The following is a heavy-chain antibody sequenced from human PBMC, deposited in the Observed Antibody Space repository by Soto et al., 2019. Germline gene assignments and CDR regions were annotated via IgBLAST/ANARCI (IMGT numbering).Heavy chain of an antibody. CDR3: ARVSGYYFLDY. CDR2: INAGNGNT. D-gene: IGHD5-12*01. J-gene: IGHJ4*02. Sequence: QVQLVQSGAEEKKPGASVKVSCKASGYTFTNYAMHWVRQAPGQRLEWMGWINAGNGNTKYSQKFQGRVTITSDTSASTASMELSSLRSEDTAVYYCARVSGYYFLDYWGQGTLVTVSS. CDR1: GYTFTNYA. V-gene: IGHV1-3*05.